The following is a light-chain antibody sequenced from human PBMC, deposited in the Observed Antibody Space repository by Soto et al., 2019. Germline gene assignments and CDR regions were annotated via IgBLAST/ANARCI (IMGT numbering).Light chain of an antibody. V-gene: IGLV1-40*01. CDR1: SSNIGAGYD. Sequence: QSVLTQPPSVSGAPGQRVTISCTGSSSNIGAGYDVHWYQQLPGRAPKLLIYANNNRPSGVPDRFSGSRSGTSASLAITGLQAGDEADYSCQSYDSSLSGFYVFGTGTKVTVL. CDR2: ANN. CDR3: QSYDSSLSGFYV. J-gene: IGLJ1*01.